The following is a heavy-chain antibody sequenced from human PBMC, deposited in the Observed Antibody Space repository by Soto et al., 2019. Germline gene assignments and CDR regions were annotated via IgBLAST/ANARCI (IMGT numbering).Heavy chain of an antibody. D-gene: IGHD3-3*01. V-gene: IGHV3-30*18. CDR2: ISYDGSNK. CDR1: GFTFSSYG. CDR3: AKDFPPCVGSGSYGMDV. J-gene: IGHJ6*02. Sequence: GSLRLSCGASGFTFSSYGMHWVRQAPGKGLEWVAVISYDGSNKYYADSVKGRFTISRDNSKNTLYLQMNSLRAEDTAVYYCAKDFPPCVGSGSYGMDVWGQGTTVTVSS.